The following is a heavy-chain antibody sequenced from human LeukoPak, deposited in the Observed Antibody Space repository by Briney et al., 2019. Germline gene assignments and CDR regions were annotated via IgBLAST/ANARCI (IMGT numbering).Heavy chain of an antibody. V-gene: IGHV3-74*01. D-gene: IGHD6-13*01. CDR1: GFTFSSYW. CDR2: INSDGSTT. CDR3: ASDTEIAAAGTSDY. Sequence: PGGSLRLSCAASGFTFSSYWMHWVRQAPGKGLVWVSRINSDGSTTSYADSVKGRFTISRDNAKNTLYLQMNSLRAADTAVYYCASDTEIAAAGTSDYWGQGTLVTVSS. J-gene: IGHJ4*02.